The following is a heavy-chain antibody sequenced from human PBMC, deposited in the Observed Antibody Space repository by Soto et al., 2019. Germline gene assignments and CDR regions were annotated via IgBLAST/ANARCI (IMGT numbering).Heavy chain of an antibody. CDR1: GFTFSSYS. Sequence: EVQLVESGGGLVQPGGSLRLSCAASGFTFSSYSMNWVRQAPGKGLEGVSYISSSSSTIYYADSVKGRFTISRDNAKNSLYLQMNSLRDEDTAVYYCARDEGYSYGSVQTYGMDVWGQGTTVTVSS. J-gene: IGHJ6*02. D-gene: IGHD5-18*01. CDR3: ARDEGYSYGSVQTYGMDV. V-gene: IGHV3-48*02. CDR2: ISSSSSTI.